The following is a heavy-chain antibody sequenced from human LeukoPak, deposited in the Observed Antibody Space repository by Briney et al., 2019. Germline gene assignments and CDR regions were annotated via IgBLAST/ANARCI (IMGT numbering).Heavy chain of an antibody. Sequence: SETLSLTCTVSGYSISSGYYWGWIRQPPGKGLEWIGSIYHSGSTYYNPSLKSRVTISVDTSKNQFSLKLSSVTAADTAVYYCARWEGSGELSLDYWGQGTLVTVSS. CDR2: IYHSGST. CDR1: GYSISSGYY. J-gene: IGHJ4*02. V-gene: IGHV4-38-2*02. CDR3: ARWEGSGELSLDY. D-gene: IGHD3-10*01.